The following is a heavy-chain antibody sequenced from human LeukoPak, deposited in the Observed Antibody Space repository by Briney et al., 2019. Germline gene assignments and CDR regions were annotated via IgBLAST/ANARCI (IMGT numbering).Heavy chain of an antibody. CDR1: GFTFSNAW. CDR3: TTAYYDFWSGYSRFDY. CDR2: IKSKTDDATT. D-gene: IGHD3-3*01. J-gene: IGHJ4*02. Sequence: GGALRLSCADSGFTFSNAWMSWVRQAPGKGVEWVGRIKSKTDDATTDYAAPVKGRFTISRDNSKNTLYLQMNSLKTEDTAVYYCTTAYYDFWSGYSRFDYWGQGTLVTVSS. V-gene: IGHV3-15*01.